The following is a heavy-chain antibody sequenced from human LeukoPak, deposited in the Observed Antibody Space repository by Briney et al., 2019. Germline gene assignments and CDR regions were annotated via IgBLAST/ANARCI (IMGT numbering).Heavy chain of an antibody. Sequence: PGGSLRLSCAPSGFTFSSYSMNWVRQAPGKGLEWGSSISSSSSYIYYADSVKGRFTISRDNAKNSLYLQMNSLRAEDTAVYYCARDRFAVVTPRLFDPWGQGTLVTVSS. CDR3: ARDRFAVVTPRLFDP. D-gene: IGHD4-23*01. V-gene: IGHV3-21*01. CDR2: ISSSSSYI. CDR1: GFTFSSYS. J-gene: IGHJ5*02.